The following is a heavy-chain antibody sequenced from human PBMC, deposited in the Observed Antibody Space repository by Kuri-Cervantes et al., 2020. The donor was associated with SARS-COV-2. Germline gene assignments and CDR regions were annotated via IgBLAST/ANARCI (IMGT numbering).Heavy chain of an antibody. D-gene: IGHD4-11*01. CDR2: IDWDDDK. V-gene: IGHV2-70*11. J-gene: IGHJ4*02. CDR3: ARIQATTVIADF. CDR1: GFSLTTSGMS. Sequence: SGPTLVKPTQTLTLTCTFSGFSLTTSGMSVSWIRQPPGKALEWLARIDWDDDKHYSTSLRTRLTISKDTSRNQVVLTMTNVDPVDTATYYCARIQATTVIADFWGQGTLVTVSS.